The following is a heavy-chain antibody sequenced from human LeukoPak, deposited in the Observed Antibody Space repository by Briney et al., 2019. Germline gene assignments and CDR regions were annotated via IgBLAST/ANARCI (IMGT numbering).Heavy chain of an antibody. J-gene: IGHJ3*02. D-gene: IGHD2-2*01. CDR1: GFTFSSYA. V-gene: IGHV3-30*04. CDR2: ISYDGSNK. Sequence: GGSLRLSCAASGFTFSSYAMHWVRQAPGKGLEWVAVISYDGSNKYYADSVKGRFNISRDNSKNTLYLQMNSLRAEDTAVYYCARGLPAAMGGDAFDIWGQGTMVTVSS. CDR3: ARGLPAAMGGDAFDI.